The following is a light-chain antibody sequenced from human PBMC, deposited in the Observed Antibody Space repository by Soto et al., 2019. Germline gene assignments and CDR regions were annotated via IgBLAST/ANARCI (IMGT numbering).Light chain of an antibody. J-gene: IGKJ1*01. Sequence: DIQMTQSPSSLSASVGDRVTITCRASQAIRNDLGWFQHNPGKAPKRLIYAVSSLHSGVPSRFSGSGSWTEFSRTISSLQAEDSATYYCLQYYGYSRTFGQGTKVEIK. CDR1: QAIRND. CDR2: AVS. CDR3: LQYYGYSRT. V-gene: IGKV1-17*01.